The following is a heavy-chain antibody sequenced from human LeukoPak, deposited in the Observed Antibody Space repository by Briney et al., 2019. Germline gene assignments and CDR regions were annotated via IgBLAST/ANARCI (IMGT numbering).Heavy chain of an antibody. J-gene: IGHJ4*02. CDR1: GFTFSSYG. D-gene: IGHD5-18*01. CDR2: IRYDGSNI. CDR3: AKERDTAMVTIDY. V-gene: IGHV3-30*02. Sequence: GGSLRLSCAASGFTFSSYGMHWVRQAPGKGLEWVAYIRYDGSNIYYADSVKGRFTISRDNSKNTLYLQMNSLRAEDRAVYYCAKERDTAMVTIDYWGQGTLVTVSS.